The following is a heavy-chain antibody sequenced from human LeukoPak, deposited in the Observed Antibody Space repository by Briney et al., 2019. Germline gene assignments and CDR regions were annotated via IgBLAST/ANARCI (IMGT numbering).Heavy chain of an antibody. CDR1: GFTFSSYW. J-gene: IGHJ4*02. V-gene: IGHV3-7*03. CDR2: IKQDGSEK. CDR3: EAAGKEVDY. Sequence: GGSLRLSCAASGFTFSSYWMSWVRQAPGKGLAWVANIKQDGSEKYYVDSVKGRFTISRDNAKNSLYLQMNSLRAEDTAVYYCEAAGKEVDYWGQGTLVTVSS. D-gene: IGHD6-13*01.